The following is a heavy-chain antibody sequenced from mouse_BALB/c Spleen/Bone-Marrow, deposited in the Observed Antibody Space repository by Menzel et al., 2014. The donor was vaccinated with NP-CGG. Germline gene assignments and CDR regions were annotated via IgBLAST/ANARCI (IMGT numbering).Heavy chain of an antibody. CDR2: IYPGSGST. Sequence: LQQSGSELVRPGASVKLSCKASGYTFTSYWMHWVKQRPGQGLEWIGNIYPGSGSTNYDEKFKSKATLTVVTSSSTAYMQLSSLTSEDSAVYYCTQGYWGQGTTLTASS. CDR1: GYTFTSYW. V-gene: IGHV1S22*01. J-gene: IGHJ2*01. CDR3: TQGY.